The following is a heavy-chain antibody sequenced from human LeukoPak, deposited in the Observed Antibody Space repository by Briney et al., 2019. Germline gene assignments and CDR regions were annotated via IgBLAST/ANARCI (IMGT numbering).Heavy chain of an antibody. V-gene: IGHV3-48*03. CDR3: AELGITMIGGV. CDR2: ISSSGSTI. J-gene: IGHJ6*04. CDR1: RFTFSSYW. Sequence: GGSLRLSCAASRFTFSSYWMSWVRQAPGKGLEWVSYISSSGSTIYYADSVKGRFTISRDNAKNSLYLQMNSLRAEDTAVYYCAELGITMIGGVWGKGTTVTISS. D-gene: IGHD3-10*02.